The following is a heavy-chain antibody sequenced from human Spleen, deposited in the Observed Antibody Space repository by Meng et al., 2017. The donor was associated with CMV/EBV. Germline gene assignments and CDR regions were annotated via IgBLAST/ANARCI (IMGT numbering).Heavy chain of an antibody. CDR3: ARDDGYFQH. V-gene: IGHV3-30*04. CDR1: GFTFNASD. J-gene: IGHJ1*01. Sequence: RLSCAASGFTFNASDMHWVRQAPGKGLEWVAVTSYDGTNNYYADSVKGRFTISRDNSKNSLYLQMNSLRTEDTAVYYCARDDGYFQHWGPGTLVTVSS. CDR2: TSYDGTNN.